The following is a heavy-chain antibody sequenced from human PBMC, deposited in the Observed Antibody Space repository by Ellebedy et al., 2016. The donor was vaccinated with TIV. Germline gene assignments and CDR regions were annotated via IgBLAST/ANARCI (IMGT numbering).Heavy chain of an antibody. V-gene: IGHV3-23*01. J-gene: IGHJ4*02. CDR1: GFTFSRFA. D-gene: IGHD5-18*01. CDR3: AKDRTPGDGYWVFDD. Sequence: GESLKISCVASGFTFSRFAITWVRQAPGKGLEWVSGIVGSGAQKYADSVKGRFTISRDNSKSTVDLQMNSLRVEDTAVYFCAKDRTPGDGYWVFDDWGQGTLVTVSS. CDR2: IVGSGA.